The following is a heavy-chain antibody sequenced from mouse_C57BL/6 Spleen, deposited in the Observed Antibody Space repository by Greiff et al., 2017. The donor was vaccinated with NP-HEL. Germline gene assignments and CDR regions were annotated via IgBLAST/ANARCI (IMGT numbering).Heavy chain of an antibody. Sequence: QVHVKQSGAELVRPGASVTLSCKASGYTFTDYEMHWVKQTPVHGLEWIGAIDPETGGTAYNQKFKGKAILTADKSSSTAYMELRSLTSEDSAVYYCTKTTVYYFDYWGQGTTLTVTS. CDR1: GYTFTDYE. V-gene: IGHV1-15*01. J-gene: IGHJ2*01. D-gene: IGHD1-1*01. CDR3: TKTTVYYFDY. CDR2: IDPETGGT.